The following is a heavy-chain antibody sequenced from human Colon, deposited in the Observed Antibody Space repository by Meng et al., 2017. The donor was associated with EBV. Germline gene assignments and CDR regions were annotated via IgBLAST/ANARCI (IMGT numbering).Heavy chain of an antibody. V-gene: IGHV4-31*03. CDR1: CGSVSSGGYY. D-gene: IGHD6-19*01. CDR3: ARVSSGWDYFDY. Sequence: EAGAGLVTPSQPPSLPCRVFCGSVSSGGYYWTWIRQHPGKGLEWFGHIYYSGSTFYNPSLKRRVIISIDTSKNQFSLNLRSVTAADTAVYYCARVSSGWDYFDYWGQGTLVTVSS. J-gene: IGHJ4*02. CDR2: IYYSGST.